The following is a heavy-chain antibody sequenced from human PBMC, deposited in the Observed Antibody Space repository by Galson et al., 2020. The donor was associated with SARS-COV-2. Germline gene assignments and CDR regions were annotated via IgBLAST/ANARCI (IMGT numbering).Heavy chain of an antibody. Sequence: ETSETLSLTCTVSGGSISITSCYWGWIRQPPGKGLEWIGSIYYSGNTYYNPSLKTRVTISVDTSKNQFSLKLSSVTAADTAIYYCARPAIVGAIHEWIDPWGPGTLVTVSS. CDR3: ARPAIVGAIHEWIDP. V-gene: IGHV4-39*01. J-gene: IGHJ5*02. CDR1: GGSISITSCY. D-gene: IGHD1-26*01. CDR2: IYYSGNT.